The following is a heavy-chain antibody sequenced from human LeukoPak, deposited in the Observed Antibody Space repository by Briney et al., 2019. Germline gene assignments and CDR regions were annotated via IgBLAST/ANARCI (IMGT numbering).Heavy chain of an antibody. CDR3: AKSGGFNIAAARFDP. Sequence: GGSLRLSCAASGFTLSSYAMSWVRQAPGKGLEWVSAISGSGGSTYYADSVKGRFTISRDNSKNTLYLQMNSLRAEDTAVYYCAKSGGFNIAAARFDPWGQGTLVTVSS. D-gene: IGHD6-13*01. J-gene: IGHJ5*02. V-gene: IGHV3-23*01. CDR2: ISGSGGST. CDR1: GFTLSSYA.